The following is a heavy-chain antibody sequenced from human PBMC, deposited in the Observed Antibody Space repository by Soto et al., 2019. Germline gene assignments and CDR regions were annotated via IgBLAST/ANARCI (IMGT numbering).Heavy chain of an antibody. D-gene: IGHD2-15*01. V-gene: IGHV3-30*18. J-gene: IGHJ6*02. CDR2: ISYDGSNK. CDR3: AKDSDCSGGSCPFRYYYYGMDV. Sequence: GGSLRLSCAASGFTFSSYGMHWVRQAPGKGLEWVAVISYDGSNKYYADSVKGRFTISRDNSKKTLYLQMNSLRAEDTAVYYCAKDSDCSGGSCPFRYYYYGMDVWGQGTTVTVSS. CDR1: GFTFSSYG.